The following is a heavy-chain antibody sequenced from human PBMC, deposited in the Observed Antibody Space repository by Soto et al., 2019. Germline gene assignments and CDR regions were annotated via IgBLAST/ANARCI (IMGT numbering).Heavy chain of an antibody. CDR1: GGSINNSSFY. CDR2: IHYSGSA. CDR3: ARGPLVRRIIPYYVDY. D-gene: IGHD3-10*01. V-gene: IGHV4-39*01. Sequence: QLQLQESGPGLVKPSETLSLTCTVSGGSINNSSFYWGWVSQPPGKRLEWIGSIHYSGSAYYNPALNRRRNIAVDTPKTQCSLKLSTVTAAATAVYFCARGPLVRRIIPYYVDYWGQGTLVTASS. J-gene: IGHJ4*02.